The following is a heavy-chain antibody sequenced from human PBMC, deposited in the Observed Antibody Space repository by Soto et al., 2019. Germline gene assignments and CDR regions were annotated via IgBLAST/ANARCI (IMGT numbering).Heavy chain of an antibody. D-gene: IGHD2-2*01. Sequence: PGESLKISCKGSGYSFTSYWIGWVRQMPGKGLEWMGIIYPGDSDTRYSPSFQGQVTISADKSISTAYLQWSSLKASNTAMYYCASSPYCSSTSCPIGGFMDVWGQGTTVTVSS. CDR3: ASSPYCSSTSCPIGGFMDV. CDR1: GYSFTSYW. V-gene: IGHV5-51*01. CDR2: IYPGDSDT. J-gene: IGHJ6*02.